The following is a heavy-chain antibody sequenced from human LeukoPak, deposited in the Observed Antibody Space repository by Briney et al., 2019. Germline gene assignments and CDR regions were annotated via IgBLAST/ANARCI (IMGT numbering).Heavy chain of an antibody. CDR2: INHSGST. V-gene: IGHV4-34*01. Sequence: SETLSLTCAVYGGSFSSYYWSWIRQPPGKGLEWIGEINHSGSTNYNPSLKSRVTISVDTSKNQFSLKLSSVTAADTAVYYCARGRAMAVAAHYYYYYGMDVWGQGTTVTVSS. J-gene: IGHJ6*02. CDR3: ARGRAMAVAAHYYYYYGMDV. D-gene: IGHD6-19*01. CDR1: GGSFSSYY.